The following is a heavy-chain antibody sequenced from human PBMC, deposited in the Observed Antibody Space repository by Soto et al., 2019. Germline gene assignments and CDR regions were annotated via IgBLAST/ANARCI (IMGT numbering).Heavy chain of an antibody. J-gene: IGHJ6*02. D-gene: IGHD6-19*01. CDR2: ISYDGSNK. V-gene: IGHV3-30*18. Sequence: QVQLVESGGGVVQPGRSLRLSCAASGFTFSSYGMHWVRQAPGKGLEWVAVISYDGSNKYYADSVKGRFTISRDNSKNTLYLLMNSLRAEDTAVYYCAKAEHQWRYYSGLDVWGQGTTVTVSS. CDR3: AKAEHQWRYYSGLDV. CDR1: GFTFSSYG.